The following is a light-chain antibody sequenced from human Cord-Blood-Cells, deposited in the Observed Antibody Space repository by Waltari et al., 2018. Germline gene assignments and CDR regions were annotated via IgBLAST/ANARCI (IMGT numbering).Light chain of an antibody. V-gene: IGLV2-14*01. CDR2: EVS. CDR3: SSYTSSSTYVV. J-gene: IGLJ2*01. Sequence: QSALTQPASVSGSPGQSITISCPGTSSAVGGYNYVSWYQQHPGKAPKLMIYEVSNRPSGVSNRFSGSKSGNTASLTISGLQAEVEADYYCSSYTSSSTYVVFGGGTKLTVL. CDR1: SSAVGGYNY.